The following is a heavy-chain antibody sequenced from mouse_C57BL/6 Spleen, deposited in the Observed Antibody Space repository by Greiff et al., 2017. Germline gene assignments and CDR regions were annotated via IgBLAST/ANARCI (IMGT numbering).Heavy chain of an antibody. CDR1: GFNIKDDY. Sequence: EVQLQQSGAELVRPGASVKLSCTASGFNIKDDYMHWVKQRPEQGLEWIGWIDPENGDTEYASKFQGKATITADTSSNTAYLQLSSLTSEDTAVYYCTTMGDYPYYFDYWGQGTTLTVSS. CDR2: IDPENGDT. D-gene: IGHD2-4*01. V-gene: IGHV14-4*01. CDR3: TTMGDYPYYFDY. J-gene: IGHJ2*01.